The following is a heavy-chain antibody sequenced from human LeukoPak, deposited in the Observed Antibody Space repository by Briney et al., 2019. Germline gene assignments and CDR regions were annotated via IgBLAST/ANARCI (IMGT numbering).Heavy chain of an antibody. V-gene: IGHV4-34*01. Sequence: SETLSLTCAVYGGSFSGYYWSWIRQPPGKGLEWIGEINHSGSTNYNPSLKSRVTISLDTSKNQFSLNLRSVTAADTAVYFCARDQSYGGFLYWGQGTLVTVSS. CDR1: GGSFSGYY. CDR2: INHSGST. CDR3: ARDQSYGGFLY. J-gene: IGHJ4*02. D-gene: IGHD4-23*01.